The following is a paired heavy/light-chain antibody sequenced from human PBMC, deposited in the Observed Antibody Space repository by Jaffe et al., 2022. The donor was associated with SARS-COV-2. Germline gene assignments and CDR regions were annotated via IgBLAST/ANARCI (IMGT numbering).Heavy chain of an antibody. CDR3: AKGGLASGYCSSTSCYCPDY. CDR1: GFTFSSYA. V-gene: IGHV3-23*01. CDR2: ISGSGGST. Sequence: EVQLLESGGGLVQPGGSLRLSCAASGFTFSSYAMSWVRQAPGKGLEWVSAISGSGGSTYYADSVKGRFTISRDNSKNTLYLQMNSLRAEDTAVYYCAKGGLASGYCSSTSCYCPDYWGQGTLVTVSS. J-gene: IGHJ4*02. D-gene: IGHD2-2*01.
Light chain of an antibody. V-gene: IGKV2-24*01. Sequence: DIVMTQTPLSSPVTLGQPASISCRSSQSLVHSDGNTYLSWLQQRPGQPPRLLIYKISNRFSGVPDRFSGSGAGTDFTLKISRVEAEDVGVYYCMQATQFPWTFGQGTKVEIK. CDR2: KIS. J-gene: IGKJ1*01. CDR3: MQATQFPWT. CDR1: QSLVHSDGNTY.